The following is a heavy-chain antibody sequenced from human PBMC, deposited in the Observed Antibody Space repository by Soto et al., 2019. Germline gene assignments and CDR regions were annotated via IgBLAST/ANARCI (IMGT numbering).Heavy chain of an antibody. J-gene: IGHJ5*02. V-gene: IGHV4-59*01. CDR2: IYYSGST. CDR3: ARHPFKYSYDNWFDP. D-gene: IGHD5-18*01. Sequence: SETLSLTCTVSGGSISSYYWIWIRQPPGKGLEWIGYIYYSGSTNYNPSLKSRVTISVDTSKNQFSLKLSSVTAADTAVYYCARHPFKYSYDNWFDPWGQGTLVTVSS. CDR1: GGSISSYY.